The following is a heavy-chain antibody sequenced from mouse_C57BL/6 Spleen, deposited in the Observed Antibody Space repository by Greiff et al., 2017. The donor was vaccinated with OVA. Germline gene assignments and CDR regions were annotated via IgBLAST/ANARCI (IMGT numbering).Heavy chain of an antibody. CDR3: ARMGYGSTYYAMDY. D-gene: IGHD1-1*01. J-gene: IGHJ4*01. CDR2: IDPSDSET. CDR1: GYTFTSYW. Sequence: VQLQQPGAELVRPGSSVKLSCKASGYTFTSYWMHWVKQRPIQGLEWIGNIDPSDSETHYNQKFKDKATLTVDKSSSTAYMQLSSLTSEDSAVYYCARMGYGSTYYAMDYWGQGTSVTVSS. V-gene: IGHV1-52*01.